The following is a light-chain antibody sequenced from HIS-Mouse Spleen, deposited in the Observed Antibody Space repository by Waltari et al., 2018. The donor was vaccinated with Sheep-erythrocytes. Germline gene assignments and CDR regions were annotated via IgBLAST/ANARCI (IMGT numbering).Light chain of an antibody. CDR3: SSYTSSSTLV. CDR2: EVS. CDR1: SSDVGIYNR. Sequence: QSALTQPPSVSGSPGQSVTISCTGTSSDVGIYNRVSWYQPPPGTAPTLMIYEVSNRPSGVPDRFSGSKSGNTAALTISALQAEDEADYYCSSYTSSSTLVFGGGTKLTVL. V-gene: IGLV2-18*02. J-gene: IGLJ3*02.